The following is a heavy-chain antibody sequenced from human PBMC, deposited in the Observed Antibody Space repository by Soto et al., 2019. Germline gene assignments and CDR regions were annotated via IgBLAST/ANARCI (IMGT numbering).Heavy chain of an antibody. D-gene: IGHD3-3*01. J-gene: IGHJ6*02. Sequence: ASVKVSCKASGGTFSSYAISWVRQAPGQGLEWMGGIIPIFGTANYAQKFQGRVTITADESTSTAYMELSSLRSEDTAVYYCARPSGDYDFWSGYYYGMDVWGQGTTVTVSS. V-gene: IGHV1-69*13. CDR3: ARPSGDYDFWSGYYYGMDV. CDR2: IIPIFGTA. CDR1: GGTFSSYA.